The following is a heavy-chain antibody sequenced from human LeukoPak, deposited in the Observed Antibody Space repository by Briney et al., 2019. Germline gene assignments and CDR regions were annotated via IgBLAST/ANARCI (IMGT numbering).Heavy chain of an antibody. Sequence: GGSLRLSCAASGFTFSGYWMTWVRQAPGKGLEWVANLRPDGSDKYYADSVKGRFTISRDNAKNSLYLQMNTLTVADTAIYYCARDHVSGYYAYWGQGTLVTVSS. D-gene: IGHD5/OR15-5a*01. V-gene: IGHV3-7*01. J-gene: IGHJ4*02. CDR2: LRPDGSDK. CDR1: GFTFSGYW. CDR3: ARDHVSGYYAY.